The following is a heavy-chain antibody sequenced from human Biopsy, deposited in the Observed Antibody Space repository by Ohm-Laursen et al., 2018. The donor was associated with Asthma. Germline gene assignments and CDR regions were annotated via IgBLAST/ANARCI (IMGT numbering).Heavy chain of an antibody. J-gene: IGHJ4*02. D-gene: IGHD2-21*01. CDR3: VKDHSAGYYYFDD. CDR1: GFTFSSYS. CDR2: IATDGSNK. Sequence: SLRLSCTASGFTFSSYSMRWVRQAPGRGPEYVSSIATDGSNKFYADSVKGRFTVPRDNSKHTLYLHMTGLRADDTGVYYCVKDHSAGYYYFDDWGQGAQVTVSS. V-gene: IGHV3-64D*08.